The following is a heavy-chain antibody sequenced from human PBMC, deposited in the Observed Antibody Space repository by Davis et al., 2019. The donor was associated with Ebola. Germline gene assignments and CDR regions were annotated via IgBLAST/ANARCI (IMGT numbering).Heavy chain of an antibody. CDR1: GFTFSSYA. CDR2: ISYDGSNK. V-gene: IGHV3-30-3*01. J-gene: IGHJ5*02. D-gene: IGHD4-23*01. CDR3: AKDSSGSLHVNWFDP. Sequence: GGSLRLSCAASGFTFSSYAMHWVRQAPGKGLEWVAVISYDGSNKYYADSVKGRFTISRDNAKNSLYLQMNSLRAEDTALYYCAKDSSGSLHVNWFDPWGQGTLVTVSS.